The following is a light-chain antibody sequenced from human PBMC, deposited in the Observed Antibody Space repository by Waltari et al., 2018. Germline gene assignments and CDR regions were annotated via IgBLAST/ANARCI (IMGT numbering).Light chain of an antibody. CDR3: QTGGHGTWV. CDR1: SGHITNV. V-gene: IGLV4-69*01. J-gene: IGLJ3*02. Sequence: LTQSPSASASLGASVKLTCTLRSGHITNVVAWLQQQPGKGPRFLMKVNSAGRHTKGDRMPDRFAGSSSGAGRYLTLSGLQCEGETDYYCQTGGHGTWVFGGGTKLTVL. CDR2: VNSAGRH.